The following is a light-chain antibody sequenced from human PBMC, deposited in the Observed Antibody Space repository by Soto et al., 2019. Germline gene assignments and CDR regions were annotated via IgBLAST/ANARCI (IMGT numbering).Light chain of an antibody. CDR3: QQYNSYSGT. Sequence: DIQMTQSPSTLSAAVGDRATITFRASQSISSWLAWYQQKPGKAPKLLIYDASSLESGVPSRFSGSGSGTEFTLTISSLQPDDFATYYCQQYNSYSGTFGQGTKVDIK. J-gene: IGKJ1*01. CDR2: DAS. V-gene: IGKV1-5*01. CDR1: QSISSW.